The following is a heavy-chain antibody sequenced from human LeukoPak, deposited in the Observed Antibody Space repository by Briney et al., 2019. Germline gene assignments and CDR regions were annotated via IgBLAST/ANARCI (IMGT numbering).Heavy chain of an antibody. V-gene: IGHV4-34*01. CDR1: GGSFSRYY. D-gene: IGHD3-16*02. CDR2: INHSGST. CDR3: ARGGAVYDYVWGSYRYPDY. Sequence: SETLSLTCAVYGGSFSRYYWSWIRQPPGKGLEWIGEINHSGSTNYNPSLKSRVTISVDTSKNQFSLKLSSVTAADTAVYYCARGGAVYDYVWGSYRYPDYWGQGTLVTVSS. J-gene: IGHJ4*02.